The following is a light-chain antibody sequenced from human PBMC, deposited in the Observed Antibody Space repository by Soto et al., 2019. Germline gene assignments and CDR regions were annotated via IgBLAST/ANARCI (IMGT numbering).Light chain of an antibody. CDR3: QQYNSYPWT. CDR2: AAS. Sequence: DIQMTQTPSSLSASVGDRVTITCRASQSISSYLNWYQQKPGKAPKLLIYAASSLQSGVPSRFSGSGSGTEFTLTISSLQPDDFATYYCQQYNSYPWTFGQGSMV. J-gene: IGKJ1*01. V-gene: IGKV1-39*01. CDR1: QSISSY.